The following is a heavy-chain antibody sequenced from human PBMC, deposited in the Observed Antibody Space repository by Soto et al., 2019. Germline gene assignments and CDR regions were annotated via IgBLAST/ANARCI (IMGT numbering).Heavy chain of an antibody. CDR2: ISTRSDI. CDR3: AREETAWPLAYGLDV. D-gene: IGHD2-21*02. V-gene: IGHV3-21*01. J-gene: IGHJ6*02. Sequence: LRLSCAASGFTFSGYSMNWVRQAPGKGLEWVASISTRSDIYYADSVKGRFTISRDNAKNSVSLQMNSLRAEDTAVYYCAREETAWPLAYGLDVWGQGTTVTVSS. CDR1: GFTFSGYS.